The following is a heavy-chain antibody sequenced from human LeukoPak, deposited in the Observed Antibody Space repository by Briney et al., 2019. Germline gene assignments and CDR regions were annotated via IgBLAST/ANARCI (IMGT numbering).Heavy chain of an antibody. D-gene: IGHD1-26*01. CDR2: IVVGSGNT. CDR1: GFTFTSSA. CDR3: AAGLGGGYPNWFDP. V-gene: IGHV1-58*02. J-gene: IGHJ5*02. Sequence: ASVKVSCKASGFTFTSSAMQWVRQARGQRLEWIGWIVVGSGNTNYAQKFQERVTITRDMSTSTAYMELSSLRSEDTAVYYCAAGLGGGYPNWFDPWGQGTLVTVSS.